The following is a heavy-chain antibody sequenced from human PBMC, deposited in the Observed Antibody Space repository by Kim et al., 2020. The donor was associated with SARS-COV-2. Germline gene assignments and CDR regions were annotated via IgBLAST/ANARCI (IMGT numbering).Heavy chain of an antibody. J-gene: IGHJ4*02. CDR2: IYSGGST. V-gene: IGHV3-66*01. Sequence: GGSLRLSCAASGFTVSSNYMSWVRQAPGKGLEWVSVIYSGGSTCYADSVKGRFTISRDNSKNTLYLQMNSLRAEDTAVYYCAREKGGTRRYSGSLGFDYWGQGTLVTVAS. CDR1: GFTVSSNY. D-gene: IGHD1-26*01. CDR3: AREKGGTRRYSGSLGFDY.